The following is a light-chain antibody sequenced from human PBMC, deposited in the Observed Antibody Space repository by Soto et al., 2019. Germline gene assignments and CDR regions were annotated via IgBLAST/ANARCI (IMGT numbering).Light chain of an antibody. CDR3: SSYTSRSTLV. J-gene: IGLJ2*01. CDR1: NNDVGGYDY. V-gene: IGLV2-14*01. CDR2: EVT. Sequence: VLTQPASVSGSPGQSITISCTGTNNDVGGYDYVSWFQQHPGKAPKLMIYEVTYRPSGVSNRFSGSKSGNTASLTISGLQAEDEADYYCSSYTSRSTLVFGGGTKLTVL.